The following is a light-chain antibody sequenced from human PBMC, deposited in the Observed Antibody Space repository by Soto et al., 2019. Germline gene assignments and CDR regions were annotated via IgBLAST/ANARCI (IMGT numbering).Light chain of an antibody. CDR3: SSYTSSSPLV. V-gene: IGLV2-14*01. CDR2: EVS. J-gene: IGLJ1*01. CDR1: SSDVGGYNY. Sequence: QSALTQPASVSGSPGQSITISCTGISSDVGGYNYVSWYQQHPGKAPKLMIYEVSNRPSGVSNRFSGSKSGNTASLTISGLQAEDEADYYCSSYTSSSPLVFGTGTKVTVL.